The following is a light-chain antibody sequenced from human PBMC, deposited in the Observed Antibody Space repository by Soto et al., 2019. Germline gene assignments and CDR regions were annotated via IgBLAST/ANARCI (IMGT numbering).Light chain of an antibody. V-gene: IGKV3-20*01. J-gene: IGKJ1*01. Sequence: ENVLTQSPGTLSLSPGERATLSCRASQSVSSSYLAWYQQKPGQAPRLLIYDASSRATGIPDTFSGSGSGTDFTLTISRLEPEDFAVYYCQQYGSSPRTFGQGTKVEIK. CDR3: QQYGSSPRT. CDR2: DAS. CDR1: QSVSSSY.